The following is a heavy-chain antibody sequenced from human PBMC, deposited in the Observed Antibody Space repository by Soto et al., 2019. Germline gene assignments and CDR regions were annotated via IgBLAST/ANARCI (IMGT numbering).Heavy chain of an antibody. D-gene: IGHD3-22*01. CDR3: ARERITIILLHYFDY. CDR2: VNHSGIT. CDR1: GGSFSGYY. J-gene: IGHJ4*02. V-gene: IGHV4-34*01. Sequence: SETLSLTCAVYGGSFSGYYWSWIRQPPGKGLEWIGEVNHSGITNYNPSLKSRVTISVDTSKNQFSLKLSSVTAADTAVYYCARERITIILLHYFDYWGQGTLVTVSS.